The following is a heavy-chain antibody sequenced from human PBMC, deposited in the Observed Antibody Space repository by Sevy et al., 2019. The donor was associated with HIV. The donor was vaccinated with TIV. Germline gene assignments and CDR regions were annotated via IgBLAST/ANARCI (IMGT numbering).Heavy chain of an antibody. Sequence: SETLSLTCAVDGGSFTGYYWTWIRQPPGKGLEWVGEINHSGDTRYNPSLKARATISVDTSKHHFSLRLTSLTVADTAVVYCARGWGNLVKVRLQAGGDVKYTYHGLDVWGQGTMVTVSS. J-gene: IGHJ6*02. CDR3: ARGWGNLVKVRLQAGGDVKYTYHGLDV. CDR1: GGSFTGYY. D-gene: IGHD2-21*01. V-gene: IGHV4-34*01. CDR2: INHSGDT.